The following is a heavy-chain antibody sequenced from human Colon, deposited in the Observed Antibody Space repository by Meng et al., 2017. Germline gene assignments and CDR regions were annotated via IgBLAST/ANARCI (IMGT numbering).Heavy chain of an antibody. J-gene: IGHJ4*02. CDR1: GGSISAYF. V-gene: IGHV4-59*01. CDR3: ARGHTVRAFEY. Sequence: SETLSLTCSVSGGSISAYFWSWIRQPPGKGLEWIGYIYGGGSTNYNPSLTSRVTISVDTSKNQLSLKLNSMTAADTAVYYCARGHTVRAFEYWGQGALVTVSS. CDR2: IYGGGST. D-gene: IGHD3-10*02.